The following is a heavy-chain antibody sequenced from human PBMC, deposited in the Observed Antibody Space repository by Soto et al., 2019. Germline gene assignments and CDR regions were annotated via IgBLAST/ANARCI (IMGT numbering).Heavy chain of an antibody. V-gene: IGHV3-33*01. D-gene: IGHD6-13*01. CDR1: GFTFSSYG. Sequence: GGSLRLSCAASGFTFSSYGMHWVRQAPGKGLEWVAVIWYDGSNKYYADSVKGRFTISRDNSKNTLYLQMNSLRAEDTAVYYCARGRHPYSSSWYVDYWGQGTLVTVSS. CDR3: ARGRHPYSSSWYVDY. CDR2: IWYDGSNK. J-gene: IGHJ4*02.